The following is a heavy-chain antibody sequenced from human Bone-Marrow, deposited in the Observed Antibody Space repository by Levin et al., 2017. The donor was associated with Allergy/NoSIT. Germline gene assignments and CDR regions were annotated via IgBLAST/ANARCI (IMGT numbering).Heavy chain of an antibody. CDR3: TREGRAVAGRGGFDS. Sequence: GESLKISCKASGYTFTTNAINWVRQAPGQGLEWMGWISVYNGYTKSSDKFQGRVTMTADTATATAYMELKTLRSDDSAVYYCTREGRAVAGRGGFDSWGQGTLVTVSS. V-gene: IGHV1-18*04. CDR1: GYTFTTNA. D-gene: IGHD6-19*01. CDR2: ISVYNGYT. J-gene: IGHJ4*02.